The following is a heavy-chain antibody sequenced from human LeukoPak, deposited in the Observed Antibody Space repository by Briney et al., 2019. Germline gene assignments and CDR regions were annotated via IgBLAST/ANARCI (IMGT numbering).Heavy chain of an antibody. J-gene: IGHJ4*02. V-gene: IGHV1-2*02. CDR1: GYTFTGYS. D-gene: IGHD6-19*01. CDR3: APSPYNNGWYFFDY. Sequence: ASVKVSCKASGYTFTGYSMHWVRQAPGQGLEWMGWINPNSGGTNYAQKFQGRVTTTRDTSISTAYMELSRLRSDDTAVYYCAPSPYNNGWYFFDYWGQGTLVTVSS. CDR2: INPNSGGT.